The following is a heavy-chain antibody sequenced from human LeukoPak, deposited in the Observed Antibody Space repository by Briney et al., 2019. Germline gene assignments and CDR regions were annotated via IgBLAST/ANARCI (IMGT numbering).Heavy chain of an antibody. J-gene: IGHJ4*02. CDR3: ARVLRLGINYYFDY. Sequence: SETLSLTCTVSGGSISSYYWSWIRQPAGKGLEWIGRIYTSGSTNYNPSLKSRVTMSVDTSKNQFSLKLSSVTAADTAVYYCARVLRLGINYYFDYWGQGTRVTVSS. CDR1: GGSISSYY. CDR2: IYTSGST. V-gene: IGHV4-4*07. D-gene: IGHD3-3*01.